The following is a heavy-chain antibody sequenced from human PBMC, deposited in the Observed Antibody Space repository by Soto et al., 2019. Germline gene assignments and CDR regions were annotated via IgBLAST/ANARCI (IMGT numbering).Heavy chain of an antibody. Sequence: QVHLVQSGAEVKEPGASVKVSCKASGYTFTSNGISWVRQAPGQGLEWMGWVSAYSGNTNYAHKIQGIVTMTRDTSTNTASMELGSRISDDKAVFFCSRDVDYPFDSLGQGTMVTVSS. J-gene: IGHJ4*02. V-gene: IGHV1-18*01. D-gene: IGHD4-17*01. CDR3: SRDVDYPFDS. CDR1: GYTFTSNG. CDR2: VSAYSGNT.